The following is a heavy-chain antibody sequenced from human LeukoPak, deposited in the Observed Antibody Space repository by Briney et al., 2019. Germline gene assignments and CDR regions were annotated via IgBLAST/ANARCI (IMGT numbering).Heavy chain of an antibody. CDR1: GYTLTELS. CDR3: VCWYYYDSSGTNAFDI. Sequence: GASVKVSCKVSGYTLTELSMHWVRQAPGKGLEWMGGFDPEDGETIYAQKFQGRVTMTEDTSTDTAYMELSSLRSEDTAVYYCVCWYYYDSSGTNAFDIWGQGTMVTVSS. V-gene: IGHV1-24*01. J-gene: IGHJ3*02. CDR2: FDPEDGET. D-gene: IGHD3-22*01.